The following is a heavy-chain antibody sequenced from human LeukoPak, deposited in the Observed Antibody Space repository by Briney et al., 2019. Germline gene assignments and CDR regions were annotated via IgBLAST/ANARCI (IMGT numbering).Heavy chain of an antibody. CDR3: ARDGGYGSGTYQFDY. J-gene: IGHJ4*02. D-gene: IGHD3-10*01. Sequence: SETLSLTCTVSGGSISSGGYYWSWIRQHPGKGMEWIGYIYYSGSTQYNPSLKSRITISVDTSKNQFSLKLSSVTAADTAIYYCARDGGYGSGTYQFDYWGQGTLVTVSS. CDR1: GGSISSGGYY. V-gene: IGHV4-31*03. CDR2: IYYSGST.